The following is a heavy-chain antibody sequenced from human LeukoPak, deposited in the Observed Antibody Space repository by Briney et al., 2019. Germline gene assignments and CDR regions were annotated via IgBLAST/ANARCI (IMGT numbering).Heavy chain of an antibody. CDR3: ARRAYYYDSSGYDDAFDI. J-gene: IGHJ3*02. D-gene: IGHD3-22*01. V-gene: IGHV1-3*01. Sequence: ASVKVSCKASGYTFTSYAMHWVRQAPGQRLEWMGWINAGNGNTKHSQKFQGRVTITRDTSASTAYMELSSLRSEDTAVYYCARRAYYYDSSGYDDAFDIWGQGTMVTVSS. CDR2: INAGNGNT. CDR1: GYTFTSYA.